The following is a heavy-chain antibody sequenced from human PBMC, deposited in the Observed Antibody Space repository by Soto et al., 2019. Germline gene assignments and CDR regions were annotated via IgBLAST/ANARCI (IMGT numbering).Heavy chain of an antibody. J-gene: IGHJ4*02. Sequence: QVVETGGGLIQPGTSLTLSCAASGFSVSRNYMTWVRQAPGKGLEWISFVYSGVATFYADYVKGRFILSRDDFQNTMYLQMINLRAEDTAVYYCARVPGRLWGRGTLVTVA. D-gene: IGHD3-10*01. V-gene: IGHV3-53*02. CDR3: ARVPGRL. CDR2: VYSGVAT. CDR1: GFSVSRNY.